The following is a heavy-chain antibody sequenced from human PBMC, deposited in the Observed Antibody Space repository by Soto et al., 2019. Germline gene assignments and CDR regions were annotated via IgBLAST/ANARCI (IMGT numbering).Heavy chain of an antibody. D-gene: IGHD6-13*01. CDR2: INHSGST. CDR1: GGSFSGYY. V-gene: IGHV4-34*01. CDR3: ARGGGIAAAGTPRYWYFDL. Sequence: QVQLQQWGAGLLKPSETLSLTCAVYGGSFSGYYWSWIRQPPGKGLEWSGEINHSGSTNYNPSLKSRGTISVDTSKNQFSLKLSSVTAADTAVYYCARGGGIAAAGTPRYWYFDLWGRGTLVTVSS. J-gene: IGHJ2*01.